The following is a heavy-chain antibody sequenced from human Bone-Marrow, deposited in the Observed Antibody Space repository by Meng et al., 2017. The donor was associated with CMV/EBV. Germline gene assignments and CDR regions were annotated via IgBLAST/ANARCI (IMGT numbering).Heavy chain of an antibody. CDR3: ARYDFWSGNNWSDP. CDR2: IYYTGST. J-gene: IGHJ5*02. V-gene: IGHV4-59*01. Sequence: SETLSLTCTVSGASISSYYWSWIRQPPGQGLEYIGHIYYTGSTNYNPSLKSRVSISINTSKNQFSLKLSSVTAADTAVYYCARYDFWSGNNWSDPWGQGTLVTVSS. D-gene: IGHD3-3*01. CDR1: GASISSYY.